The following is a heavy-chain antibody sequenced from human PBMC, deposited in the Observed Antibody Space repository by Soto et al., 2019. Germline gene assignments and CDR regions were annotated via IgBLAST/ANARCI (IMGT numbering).Heavy chain of an antibody. V-gene: IGHV5-51*01. CDR2: VNPDDSTT. CDR3: VRRFCSGXXXRVQWFDP. D-gene: IGHD2-15*01. CDR1: GYSFANYW. Sequence: GESLKISCEGSGYSFANYWIGWVRQMPGKGLEWMGIVNPDDSTTTYSXSFQGQVIISADKSVRSAYLQWSSLKDSDTATXYCVRRFCSGXXXRVQWFDPXXXGTLVTVSS. J-gene: IGHJ5*02.